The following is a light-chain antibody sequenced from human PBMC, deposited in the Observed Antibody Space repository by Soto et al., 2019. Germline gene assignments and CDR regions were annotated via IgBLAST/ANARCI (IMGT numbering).Light chain of an antibody. CDR2: EVS. CDR3: SSYTSSTFYV. Sequence: QSVLTQPASVSGSPGQSITISCTGTSSDVGGYNYVSSYQQHPGKAPKLLIYEVSNRPSGVSNRCSGSKSGNTASLTISGLQAEDEADYYCSSYTSSTFYVFGTGTKVTVL. J-gene: IGLJ1*01. CDR1: SSDVGGYNY. V-gene: IGLV2-14*01.